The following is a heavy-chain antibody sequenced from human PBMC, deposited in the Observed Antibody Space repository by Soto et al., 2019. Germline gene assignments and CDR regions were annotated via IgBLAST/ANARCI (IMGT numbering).Heavy chain of an antibody. J-gene: IGHJ6*02. CDR1: GYTFTSYG. CDR3: ARDSRRHYDFWSGYLMDV. D-gene: IGHD3-3*01. Sequence: VASVKVSCKASGYTFTSYGISWVRQAPGQGLEWMGWISAYNGNTNYAQKLQGRVTMTTDTSTSTAYMELRSLRSDDTAVYYCARDSRRHYDFWSGYLMDVWGQGTTVPVSS. CDR2: ISAYNGNT. V-gene: IGHV1-18*04.